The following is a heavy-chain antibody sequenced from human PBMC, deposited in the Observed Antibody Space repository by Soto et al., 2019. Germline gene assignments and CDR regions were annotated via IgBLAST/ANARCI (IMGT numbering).Heavy chain of an antibody. CDR1: GASISSSY. CDR2: MFYSGST. Sequence: SETLSLTCTVSGASISSSYWSWIRQPPGKGLEWIAYMFYSGSTNYNPSLKSRVTISIDTSKSQFSLKLSSVTAADTAGYYCARTACGGDCYRYYGMDVWGQGTTVTVSS. J-gene: IGHJ6*02. V-gene: IGHV4-59*01. D-gene: IGHD2-21*02. CDR3: ARTACGGDCYRYYGMDV.